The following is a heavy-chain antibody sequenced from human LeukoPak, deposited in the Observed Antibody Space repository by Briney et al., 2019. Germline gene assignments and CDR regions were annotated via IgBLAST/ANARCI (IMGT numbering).Heavy chain of an antibody. V-gene: IGHV3-30*18. Sequence: TGGSLRLSCAASGFTFSSYGMRWVRQAPGKGLEWVAVISYDGVNKDYAGSVKGRFTISRDNSKNTLYLQMNSLRAEDTAVYYCAKDQSGGSYYYYYYGMDVWGQGTTVTVSS. CDR1: GFTFSSYG. CDR3: AKDQSGGSYYYYYYGMDV. J-gene: IGHJ6*02. D-gene: IGHD1-26*01. CDR2: ISYDGVNK.